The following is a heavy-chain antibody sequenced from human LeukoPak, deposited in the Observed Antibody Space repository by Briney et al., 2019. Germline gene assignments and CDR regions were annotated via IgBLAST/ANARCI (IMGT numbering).Heavy chain of an antibody. CDR2: ISYDGSNK. Sequence: PGGSLRLSCAASGFTFSSYGMHWVRQAPGKGLEWVAVISYDGSNKYYADSVKGRFTISRDNSKNTLYLQMNSLRAEDTAVYYCAKKQTPTPSSSWWTNDAFDIWGQGTMVTVSS. CDR3: AKKQTPTPSSSWWTNDAFDI. J-gene: IGHJ3*02. D-gene: IGHD6-13*01. V-gene: IGHV3-30*18. CDR1: GFTFSSYG.